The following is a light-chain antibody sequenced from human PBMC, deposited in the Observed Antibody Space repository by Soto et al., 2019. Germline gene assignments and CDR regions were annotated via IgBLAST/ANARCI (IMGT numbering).Light chain of an antibody. CDR2: GAS. CDR1: QSVSSSY. V-gene: IGKV3-20*01. Sequence: EIVLTQSPGTLSLPPGERATLSCRASQSVSSSYLAWYQQKPGQAPRLLIYGASSRATGIPDRFSGGGSGTDFTLTISRLEPEDFAVYYCQQYGSSLRYTFGQGTKLEIK. J-gene: IGKJ2*01. CDR3: QQYGSSLRYT.